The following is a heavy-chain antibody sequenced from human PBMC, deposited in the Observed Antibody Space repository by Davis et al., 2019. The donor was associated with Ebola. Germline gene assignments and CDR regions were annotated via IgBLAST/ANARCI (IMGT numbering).Heavy chain of an antibody. J-gene: IGHJ4*02. V-gene: IGHV4-34*01. CDR1: GGSFSGYY. CDR3: ARQSSGQYYFDY. D-gene: IGHD1-26*01. Sequence: SETLSLTCAVYGGSFSGYYWSWIRQPPGKGLEWIGEINHSGSTNYNPSLKSRVTISVDTSKNQFSLKLSSVTAADTAMYYCARQSSGQYYFDYWGQGTLVTVSS. CDR2: INHSGST.